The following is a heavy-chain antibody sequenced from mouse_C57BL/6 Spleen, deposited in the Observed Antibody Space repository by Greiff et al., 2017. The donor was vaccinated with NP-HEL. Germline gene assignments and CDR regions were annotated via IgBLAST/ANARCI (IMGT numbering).Heavy chain of an antibody. CDR1: GFTFSSYA. CDR3: ARDRSSDYYFDY. CDR2: ISDVGSYT. V-gene: IGHV5-4*01. J-gene: IGHJ2*01. Sequence: VQGVESGGGLVKPGGSLKLSCAASGFTFSSYAMSWVRQTPEKRLEWVATISDVGSYTYYPDNVQGRFTISRDNTKNNQYLQMSHLKSEDTAMYYCARDRSSDYYFDYWGQGTTLTVSS. D-gene: IGHD3-2*02.